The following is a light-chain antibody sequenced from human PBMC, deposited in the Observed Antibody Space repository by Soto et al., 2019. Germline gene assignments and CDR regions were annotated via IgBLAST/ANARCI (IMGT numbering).Light chain of an antibody. CDR2: SAS. Sequence: DIQITQSPSTLSASIGDTVTLTCRASQSIVSWLAWYQQKPRKAPTLFIYSASTFESGVPSRFSGSGFGTEFTLTTNSLQPDDFAPDYCQQYNSYSLLTFGGGTKV. CDR3: QQYNSYSLLT. V-gene: IGKV1-5*01. CDR1: QSIVSW. J-gene: IGKJ4*01.